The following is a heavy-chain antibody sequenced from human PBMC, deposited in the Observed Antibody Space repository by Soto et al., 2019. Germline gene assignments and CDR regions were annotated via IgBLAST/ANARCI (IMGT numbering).Heavy chain of an antibody. CDR2: IYYSGST. Sequence: SETLSLTCTVSGGSISSYYWSWIRQPPGKGLEWIGYIYYSGSTNYNPSLKSRVTISVDTSKNQFSLKLSSVTAADTAVYYCARLYSSSWSAFYYYYYGMXVWGHGTTVTVSS. CDR3: ARLYSSSWSAFYYYYYGMXV. V-gene: IGHV4-59*01. CDR1: GGSISSYY. J-gene: IGHJ6*02. D-gene: IGHD6-13*01.